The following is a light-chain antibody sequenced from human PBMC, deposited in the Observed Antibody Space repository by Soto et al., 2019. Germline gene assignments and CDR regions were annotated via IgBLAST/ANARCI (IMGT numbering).Light chain of an antibody. CDR1: QSISSY. Sequence: DIQMTQSPSSLSASVGDRVTITCRASQSISSYLNWYQQKPGKAPKLLIYAASSLQSGVQSRFNGSGSGTDFTLTVSSLQPADFATYYCQQSYSTPYTFGQGTKLEIK. V-gene: IGKV1-39*01. J-gene: IGKJ2*01. CDR2: AAS. CDR3: QQSYSTPYT.